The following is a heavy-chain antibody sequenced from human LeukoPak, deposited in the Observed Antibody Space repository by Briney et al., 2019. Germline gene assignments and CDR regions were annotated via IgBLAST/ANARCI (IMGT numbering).Heavy chain of an antibody. CDR3: ARAYCGGDCYLGWYFDL. J-gene: IGHJ2*01. Sequence: GASVTVSCKSAGYTFTCYYMHWVRQAPGQGKGRMGWINPNSGGTNNEQKFQGRVTMTRDTSISTAYMELSRLRSADTAVYYCARAYCGGDCYLGWYFDLWGRGPLVTVSS. D-gene: IGHD2-21*02. CDR2: INPNSGGT. V-gene: IGHV1-2*02. CDR1: GYTFTCYY.